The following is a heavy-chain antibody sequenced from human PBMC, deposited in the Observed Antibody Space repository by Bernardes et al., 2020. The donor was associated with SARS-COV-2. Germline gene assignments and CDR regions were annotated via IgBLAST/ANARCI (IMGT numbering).Heavy chain of an antibody. V-gene: IGHV5-10-1*01. CDR3: AREDSSGVGATHYYGLDV. CDR2: IDPTDSYV. Sequence: GASLKISCKASGYTFPDYWVTWVRQVPGKGLEWVGKIDPTDSYVKYSPSFEGRVTISSDKFTTTAYLRWSGLKASDTAIYYCAREDSSGVGATHYYGLDVWGQGTKVTVSS. D-gene: IGHD1-26*01. CDR1: GYTFPDYW. J-gene: IGHJ6*02.